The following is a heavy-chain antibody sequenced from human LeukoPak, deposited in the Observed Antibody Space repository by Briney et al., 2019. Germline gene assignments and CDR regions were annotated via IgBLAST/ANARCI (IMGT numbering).Heavy chain of an antibody. V-gene: IGHV3-30*03. CDR3: ASHGWVGNQLPLGTFDY. CDR1: GFTFSSYG. D-gene: IGHD1-14*01. J-gene: IGHJ4*02. CDR2: ISYDGSNK. Sequence: PGGSLRLSCAASGFTFSSYGMHWVRQAPGKGLEWVAVISYDGSNKYYADSVKGRFTISRDNSKNTLYLQMNSLRAEDTAVYYCASHGWVGNQLPLGTFDYWGQGTLVTVSS.